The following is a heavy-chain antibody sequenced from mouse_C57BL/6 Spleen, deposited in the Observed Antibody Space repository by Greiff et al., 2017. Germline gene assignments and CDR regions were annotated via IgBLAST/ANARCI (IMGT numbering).Heavy chain of an antibody. Sequence: QVQLQQPGAELVKPGASVKLSCKASGYTFTSYWMQWVNQRPGQGLEWIGEIDPSDSYTNYNQKFKGKATFTVDKAASTSYMQLSSLTSEDSAVYYCAKSEGYYEYDWYFDVWGTGTTVTVSS. D-gene: IGHD2-4*01. CDR2: IDPSDSYT. CDR3: AKSEGYYEYDWYFDV. CDR1: GYTFTSYW. J-gene: IGHJ1*03. V-gene: IGHV1-50*01.